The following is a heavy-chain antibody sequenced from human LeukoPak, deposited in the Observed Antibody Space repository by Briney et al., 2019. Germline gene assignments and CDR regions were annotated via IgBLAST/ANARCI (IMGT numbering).Heavy chain of an antibody. Sequence: GGSRSLSFAASGLTFSIYEMNWVRQAPGKGLKWVSYISSSGSTIYYADSVKGRFTISRDNAKNSLYLQMNSLRAEDTAVYYCARASRGYSYGYNYWGQGTLVTVSS. CDR2: ISSSGSTI. V-gene: IGHV3-48*03. D-gene: IGHD5-18*01. CDR3: ARASRGYSYGYNY. CDR1: GLTFSIYE. J-gene: IGHJ4*02.